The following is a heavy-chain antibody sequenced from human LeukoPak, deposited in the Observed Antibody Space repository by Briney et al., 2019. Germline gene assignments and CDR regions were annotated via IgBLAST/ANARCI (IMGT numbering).Heavy chain of an antibody. Sequence: PSETLSLTCTVSGGSISSYYWSWIRQPPGKGLEWIGYIYYSGSTNYNPSLKSRVTISVDTSKNQFSLKLSSVTAADTAVYYCARRGAAAGAGWFDPWGQGTLVTVSS. D-gene: IGHD6-13*01. CDR2: IYYSGST. J-gene: IGHJ5*02. V-gene: IGHV4-59*01. CDR3: ARRGAAAGAGWFDP. CDR1: GGSISSYY.